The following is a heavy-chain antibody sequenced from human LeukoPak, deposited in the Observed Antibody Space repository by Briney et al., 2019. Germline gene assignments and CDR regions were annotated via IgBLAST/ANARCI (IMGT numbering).Heavy chain of an antibody. CDR3: TRGSSGRRDN. CDR2: MNPNSGNT. Sequence: ASPKVSCKASGYTFTACGINWVRQAPGQGLEWMGWMNPNSGNTGYGQSFQGRITMTRDISIGTAYMELSNLTSEDTAIYYCTRGSSGRRDNWGQGTLVTVSA. V-gene: IGHV1-8*01. J-gene: IGHJ4*02. CDR1: GYTFTACG. D-gene: IGHD6-19*01.